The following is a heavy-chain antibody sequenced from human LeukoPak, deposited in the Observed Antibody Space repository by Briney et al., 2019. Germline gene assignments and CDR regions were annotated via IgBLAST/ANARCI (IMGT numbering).Heavy chain of an antibody. J-gene: IGHJ4*02. CDR3: AREKGPYYDFWSGHSAYFDY. Sequence: PGGSLRLSCAASGFTFSSYAMHWVRQAPGKGLEYVSAISSNGGSTYYANSVKGRFTISRDNSKNTLYLQMGSLRAEDMAVYYCAREKGPYYDFWSGHSAYFDYWGQGTLVTVSS. CDR2: ISSNGGST. CDR1: GFTFSSYA. D-gene: IGHD3-3*01. V-gene: IGHV3-64*01.